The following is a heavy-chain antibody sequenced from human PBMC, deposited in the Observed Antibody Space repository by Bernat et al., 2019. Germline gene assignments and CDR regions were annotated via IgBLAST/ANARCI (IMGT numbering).Heavy chain of an antibody. J-gene: IGHJ4*02. V-gene: IGHV3-30-3*01. CDR2: ISYDGSNK. CDR1: GFTLSSYA. Sequence: QVQLVESGGGVVQPGRSLRLSCAASGFTLSSYAMHWVRQAPGKGLEWVAVISYDGSNKYYADSVKGRFTISRDNSKNTLYLQMNSLRAEDTAVYYCARDFPGIAVAGTLCYWGQGTLVTVSS. CDR3: ARDFPGIAVAGTLCY. D-gene: IGHD6-19*01.